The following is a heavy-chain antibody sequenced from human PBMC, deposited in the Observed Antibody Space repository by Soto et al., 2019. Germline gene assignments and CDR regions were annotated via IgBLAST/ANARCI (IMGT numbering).Heavy chain of an antibody. D-gene: IGHD3-9*01. CDR2: LIPMFGTT. CDR3: ARAVVLTFTRFYDMDV. J-gene: IGHJ6*02. Sequence: QVQLVQSGAEVKTPGSSVKVSCKASGGTFSSYSINWVRQAPGQGLEWMGRLIPMFGTTDYAQRFQGRVTFTADAFSSTASMEVTNLTSEDTAVYYCARAVVLTFTRFYDMDVWGQGTTVTVSS. V-gene: IGHV1-69*18. CDR1: GGTFSSYS.